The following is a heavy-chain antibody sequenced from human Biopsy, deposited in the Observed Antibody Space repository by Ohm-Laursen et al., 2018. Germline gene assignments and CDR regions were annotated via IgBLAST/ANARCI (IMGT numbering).Heavy chain of an antibody. CDR1: GYTFTGYY. V-gene: IGHV1-2*02. Sequence: ASVKVSCKASGYTFTGYYLHWVRQAPGQGLEWMGWINPDNGGTIHAQKFQGRVTVTRDTSISTAYVEVTSLRSDDTAVYYCVRSRAGGATWGMDVWGQGTAVSVSS. CDR3: VRSRAGGATWGMDV. J-gene: IGHJ6*02. D-gene: IGHD3-16*01. CDR2: INPDNGGT.